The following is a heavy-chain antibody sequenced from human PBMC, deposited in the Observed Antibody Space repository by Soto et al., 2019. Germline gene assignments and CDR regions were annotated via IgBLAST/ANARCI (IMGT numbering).Heavy chain of an antibody. J-gene: IGHJ4*02. Sequence: EVQLVESGGGLVQPGRSLRLSCAASGFTFSSYWMHWVRQAPGRGLVWVSHINSAGSTTTYADSVEGRFTISRDNAKNTLYLQKNSVRAEDPGVSCCVRGEIGLGIDYWGLGSLVTVSS. D-gene: IGHD1-26*01. CDR2: INSAGSTT. CDR3: VRGEIGLGIDY. V-gene: IGHV3-74*01. CDR1: GFTFSSYW.